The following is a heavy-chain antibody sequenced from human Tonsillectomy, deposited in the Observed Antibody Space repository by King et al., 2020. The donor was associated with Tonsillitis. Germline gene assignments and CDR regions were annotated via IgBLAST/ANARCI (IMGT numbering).Heavy chain of an antibody. V-gene: IGHV3-23*04. CDR3: ANEITSSKTRCGY. Sequence: VQLVESGGGLVRPGGSLRLSCAASGFSFNNYGMSWVRQAPGKGLEWISGITDRGDNTYYAESVKGRFTISRDNSNNTVFLQMNSLRGEDTAVYYCANEITSSKTRCGYWGQGTLVTVSS. D-gene: IGHD1-1*01. CDR1: GFSFNNYG. J-gene: IGHJ4*02. CDR2: ITDRGDNT.